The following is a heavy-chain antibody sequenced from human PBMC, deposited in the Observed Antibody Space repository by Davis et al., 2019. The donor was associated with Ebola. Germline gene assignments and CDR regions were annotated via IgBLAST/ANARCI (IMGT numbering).Heavy chain of an antibody. D-gene: IGHD3-16*02. CDR1: GYTFTSYG. V-gene: IGHV1-18*01. J-gene: IGHJ6*02. CDR2: ISAYNGNT. CDR3: ARAPMITFGGVIVYYYYYGMDV. Sequence: ASVKVSCKASGYTFTSYGISWVRQATGQGLEWMGWISAYNGNTNYAQKLQGRVTMTTDTSTSTAYMELRSLRSDDTAVYYCARAPMITFGGVIVYYYYYGMDVWGQGTTVTVSS.